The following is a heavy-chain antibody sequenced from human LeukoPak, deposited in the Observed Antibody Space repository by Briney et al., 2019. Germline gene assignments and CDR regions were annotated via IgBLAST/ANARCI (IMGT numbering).Heavy chain of an antibody. CDR1: GFTFSSYS. V-gene: IGHV3-21*04. CDR3: ARDRDSSGYHLVDY. J-gene: IGHJ4*02. CDR2: ISSSSRYI. Sequence: GRALRVSCAASGFTFSSYSINWVRQAPGKGVEWVSSISSSSRYIYYADSVKGRFTISRDNAKNSLYLQTNSLRAEDTAVYYCARDRDSSGYHLVDYWGQGTLVTVSS. D-gene: IGHD3-22*01.